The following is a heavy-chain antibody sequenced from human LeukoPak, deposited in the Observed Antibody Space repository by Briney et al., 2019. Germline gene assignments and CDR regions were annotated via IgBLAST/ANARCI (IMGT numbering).Heavy chain of an antibody. CDR3: ARDSGYCGGDCYSGWFDP. D-gene: IGHD2-21*02. J-gene: IGHJ5*02. Sequence: SETLSLTCTVAGGSISSSTYYWGWIRQPPGKGLEWIGSIYYSGSTYYNPSLKSRVTISVDTSKNQFSLKLSSVTAADTAVYYCARDSGYCGGDCYSGWFDPWGEGSLVSVSS. V-gene: IGHV4-39*07. CDR2: IYYSGST. CDR1: GGSISSSTYY.